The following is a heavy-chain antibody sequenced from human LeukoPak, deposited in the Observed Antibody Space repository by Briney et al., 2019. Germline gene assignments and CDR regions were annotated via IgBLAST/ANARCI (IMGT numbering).Heavy chain of an antibody. V-gene: IGHV3-74*01. CDR1: GFTFSSYW. CDR2: INSDGTTT. D-gene: IGHD2-15*01. Sequence: GGSLRLSCAASGFTFSSYWMHWVRQAPGKGLVWVSLINSDGTTTTYADSVKGRFTISRDNAKNTLYLQVNTLRAEDTAVYHCARDVGYSPDYWGQGTLVTVSS. CDR3: ARDVGYSPDY. J-gene: IGHJ4*02.